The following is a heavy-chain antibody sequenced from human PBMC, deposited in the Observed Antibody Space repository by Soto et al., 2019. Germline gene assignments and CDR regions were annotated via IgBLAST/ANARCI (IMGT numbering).Heavy chain of an antibody. CDR2: IYPGDSDT. D-gene: IGHD6-13*01. J-gene: IGHJ6*02. Sequence: PGESLKISCKGSGYSFTSYWIGWVRQMPWKGLEWMGIIYPGDSDTRYSPSFQGQVTISADKSISTAYLQWSSLKASDTAMYYCATSSSWSWGGYYGMDVWGQGTTVTVSS. CDR1: GYSFTSYW. CDR3: ATSSSWSWGGYYGMDV. V-gene: IGHV5-51*01.